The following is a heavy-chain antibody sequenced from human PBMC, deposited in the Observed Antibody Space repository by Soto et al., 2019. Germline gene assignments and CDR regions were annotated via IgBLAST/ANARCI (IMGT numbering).Heavy chain of an antibody. CDR2: IWYDGSNK. V-gene: IGHV3-33*08. D-gene: IGHD2-15*01. CDR1: GFTFSEYS. Sequence: GGSLRLSCTASGFTFSEYSMSWVRQAPGKWLEWVAVIWYDGSNKYYADSVKGRFTISRDNSKNTLYLQMNSLRAEDTAVYYCARDQDIVAPTYGMDVWGQGTTVTVSS. J-gene: IGHJ6*02. CDR3: ARDQDIVAPTYGMDV.